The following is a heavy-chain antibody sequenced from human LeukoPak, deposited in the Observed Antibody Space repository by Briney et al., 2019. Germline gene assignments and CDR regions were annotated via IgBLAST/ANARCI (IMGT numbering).Heavy chain of an antibody. Sequence: GGSLRLSCAASGFTFSSYWMHWVRQAPGKGLLWVSRINTDGSSTYYADSVKGRFTISRDNAKNTLYLQMNSLRAEDTAVYYCARDHYGGNSDYWGQGTLVTVSS. J-gene: IGHJ4*02. D-gene: IGHD4-23*01. CDR2: INTDGSST. V-gene: IGHV3-74*01. CDR3: ARDHYGGNSDY. CDR1: GFTFSSYW.